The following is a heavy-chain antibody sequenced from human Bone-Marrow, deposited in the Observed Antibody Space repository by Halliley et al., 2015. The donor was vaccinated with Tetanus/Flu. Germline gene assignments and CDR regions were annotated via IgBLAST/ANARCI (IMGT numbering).Heavy chain of an antibody. CDR3: AKGIRARLKTHSSFWFDP. D-gene: IGHD3-3*02. Sequence: SLRLSCAASGFTFDDYAMHWVRQGPGKGLEWVSGITGNATTIDYSNSVKGRFTISRDNAQSVVYLQMNSLRLDDTGVYYCAKGIRARLKTHSSFWFDPRGQGTLVTVSS. J-gene: IGHJ5*02. CDR1: GFTFDDYA. CDR2: ITGNATTI. V-gene: IGHV3-9*01.